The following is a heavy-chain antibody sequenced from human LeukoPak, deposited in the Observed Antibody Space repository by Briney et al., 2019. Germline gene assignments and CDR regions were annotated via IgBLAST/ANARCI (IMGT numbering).Heavy chain of an antibody. CDR2: INWNGGST. D-gene: IGHD2-2*01. J-gene: IGHJ4*02. CDR3: VVPAAISPGY. V-gene: IGHV3-20*04. CDR1: GFTFDDYG. Sequence: PGGSLRLSCAASGFTFDDYGMSWVRQAPGKGLEWVSGINWNGGSTGYADSVKGRFTISRDNAKNSLYLQMNSLRAEDTASYYCVVPAAISPGYWGQGTLVTVSS.